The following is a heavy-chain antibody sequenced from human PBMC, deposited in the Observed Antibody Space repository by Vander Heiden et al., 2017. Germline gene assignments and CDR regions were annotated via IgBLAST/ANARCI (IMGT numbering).Heavy chain of an antibody. V-gene: IGHV3-23*01. CDR3: AKAIFGASSYIAMDV. Sequence: EVQLLESGGGLVQPGGSLRLSCAASGFFLTICDMSWVRQAPGKGLEWVSTFSGRSGSTYYADSVRGRFTISRDDSQTTLSLQMNSLTAEDTAIYYCAKAIFGASSYIAMDVWGQGTTVTVFS. CDR1: GFFLTICD. CDR2: FSGRSGST. J-gene: IGHJ6*02. D-gene: IGHD3-3*01.